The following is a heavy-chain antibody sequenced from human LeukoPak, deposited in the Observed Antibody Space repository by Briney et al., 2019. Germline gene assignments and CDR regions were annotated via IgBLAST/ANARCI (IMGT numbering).Heavy chain of an antibody. J-gene: IGHJ3*02. CDR1: GFTFSSYA. CDR3: AREIVVVTAILQDNAFDI. CDR2: ISYDGSNK. Sequence: GGSLRLSCAASGFTFSSYAMHWVRQAPGKGLEWVAVISYDGSNKYYADSVKGRFTISRDNSKNTLYLQMNSLRAEDTAVYYCAREIVVVTAILQDNAFDIWGQGTMVTVSS. D-gene: IGHD2-21*02. V-gene: IGHV3-30-3*01.